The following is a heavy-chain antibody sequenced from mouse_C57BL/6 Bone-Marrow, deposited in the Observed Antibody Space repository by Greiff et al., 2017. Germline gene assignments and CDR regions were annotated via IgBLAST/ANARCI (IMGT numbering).Heavy chain of an antibody. V-gene: IGHV14-4*01. CDR1: GFNIKDDY. CDR2: IDPENGAT. D-gene: IGHD1-1*01. Sequence: EVQLQQSGAELVRPGASVKLSCTASGFNIKDDYMHWVKQRPEQGLEWIGWIDPENGATEYASKFQGKATITADTSSNTAYLQLSSLTSEDTAVYYCTTRGGSSPFDYWGQGTTLTVSS. J-gene: IGHJ2*01. CDR3: TTRGGSSPFDY.